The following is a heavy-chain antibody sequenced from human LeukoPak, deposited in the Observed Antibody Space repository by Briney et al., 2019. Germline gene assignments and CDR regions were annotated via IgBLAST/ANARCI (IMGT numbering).Heavy chain of an antibody. J-gene: IGHJ4*02. Sequence: PGGSQRLSCAASGFTFSDYGMHWVRQAPGKGLEWVSLIYYDGSNKYYADSVKGRFTISRDNSRNTLYLQMNSLRVEDTAVYYCARDRATRYFDYWGQGTLVTVSS. CDR3: ARDRATRYFDY. CDR2: IYYDGSNK. V-gene: IGHV3-33*01. CDR1: GFTFSDYG. D-gene: IGHD2-15*01.